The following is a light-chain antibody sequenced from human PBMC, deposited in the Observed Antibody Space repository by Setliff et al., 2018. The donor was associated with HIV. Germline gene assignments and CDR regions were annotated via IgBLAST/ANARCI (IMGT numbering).Light chain of an antibody. Sequence: SVLTQPAAVSGSPGQSITISCTGTSSDIGGHSYVSWYQHHPGKAPKLILSVITERPSGVSHRFSGSKSGNTASLTISGLQAEDEADYYCSSHTTNNTLVFGTGTKVTVL. CDR3: SSHTTNNTLV. J-gene: IGLJ1*01. V-gene: IGLV2-14*03. CDR2: VIT. CDR1: SSDIGGHSY.